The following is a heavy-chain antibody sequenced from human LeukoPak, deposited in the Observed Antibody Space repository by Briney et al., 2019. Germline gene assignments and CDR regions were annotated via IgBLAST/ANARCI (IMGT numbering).Heavy chain of an antibody. Sequence: GGSLRLSCAASGLNFSGTAMSWVRQAPGKGLEWVSAIRHDGMNAYYADSVKGRFTISRDNSKKTLSLEMSSLTAADTGVYYCAKDGAQYSSGPECDPRGQGALVTVSP. J-gene: IGHJ5*02. CDR1: GLNFSGTA. V-gene: IGHV3-23*01. D-gene: IGHD6-19*01. CDR2: IRHDGMNA. CDR3: AKDGAQYSSGPECDP.